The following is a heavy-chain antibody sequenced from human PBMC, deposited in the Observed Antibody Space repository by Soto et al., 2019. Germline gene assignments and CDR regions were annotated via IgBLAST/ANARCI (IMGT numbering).Heavy chain of an antibody. J-gene: IGHJ2*01. Sequence: QVQLVESGGGVVQPGRSLRLSCAASGFTFSSYGMHWVRQAPGKGLEWVAVISYDGSNKYYADSVKGRFTISRDNSKNTLYLQMNSLRAEDTAVYYCAKPMGYYGSGSYSTSQNWYFDLWGRGTLVTVSS. CDR3: AKPMGYYGSGSYSTSQNWYFDL. D-gene: IGHD3-10*01. CDR2: ISYDGSNK. V-gene: IGHV3-30*18. CDR1: GFTFSSYG.